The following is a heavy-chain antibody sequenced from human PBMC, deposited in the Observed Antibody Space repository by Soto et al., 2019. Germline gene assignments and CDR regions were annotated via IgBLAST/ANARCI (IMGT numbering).Heavy chain of an antibody. CDR3: ASPDRGGWSLGVAY. D-gene: IGHD6-19*01. Sequence: PGGSLRLSCAASGFIFSNYAMHWVRQAPGKGLEWVAVISYDGSNEYYADSVKGRFSITRDNSKNTLYLQMNSLRAEDSAAYYCASPDRGGWSLGVAYWGQGTLVTVSS. CDR1: GFIFSNYA. CDR2: ISYDGSNE. V-gene: IGHV3-30-3*01. J-gene: IGHJ4*02.